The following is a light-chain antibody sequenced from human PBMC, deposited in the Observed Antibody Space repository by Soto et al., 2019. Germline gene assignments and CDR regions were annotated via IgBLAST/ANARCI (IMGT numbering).Light chain of an antibody. J-gene: IGKJ3*01. Sequence: EIVLTQSPGTLSLSPGERATLSCRASQSVSSSYLAWYQQKPGQAPRLLIYGASSRATGIPDRFSGSGSGTDFTLTISRLEPEDFAVYYCQQYGSSTHCTFGPGTKVDIK. CDR2: GAS. V-gene: IGKV3-20*01. CDR1: QSVSSSY. CDR3: QQYGSSTHCT.